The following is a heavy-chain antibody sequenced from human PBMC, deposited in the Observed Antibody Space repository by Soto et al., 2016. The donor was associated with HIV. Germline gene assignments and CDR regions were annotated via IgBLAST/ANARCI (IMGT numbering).Heavy chain of an antibody. D-gene: IGHD3-22*01. J-gene: IGHJ6*02. CDR3: VRDGLFAHDFDGSGSRSKYYAMDV. V-gene: IGHV3-21*06. Sequence: EVQLVESGGGLVKPGGSLRLSCAASRFSFSRSSMNWVRQAPGKGLEWVSSISGSSSHIYYADSVKGRFTISRDNAKNSLYLQMNSLRAEDTAIYYCVRDGLFAHDFDGSGSRSKYYAMDVWGQGTTVTVSS. CDR1: RFSFSRSS. CDR2: ISGSSSHI.